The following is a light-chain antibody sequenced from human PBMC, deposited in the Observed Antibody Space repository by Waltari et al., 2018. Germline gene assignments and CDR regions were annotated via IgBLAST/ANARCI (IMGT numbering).Light chain of an antibody. CDR1: LSVGGN. CDR3: HQYNNWNS. J-gene: IGKJ2*03. V-gene: IGKV3D-15*01. CDR2: GAS. Sequence: EVILTQSPATLSVSPGESATLSCRASLSVGGNLAWYQQKPRQAPRLLIYGASTRATGIPARFSGSGSETDFTLTISGLESEDFALYFCHQYNNWNSFGQGTKLEIK.